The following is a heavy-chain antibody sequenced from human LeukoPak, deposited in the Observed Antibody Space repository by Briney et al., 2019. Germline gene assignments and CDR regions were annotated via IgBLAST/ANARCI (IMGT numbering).Heavy chain of an antibody. Sequence: PGGSLRLSCAASGFTFSSYAMSWVRQAPGKGLEWVSAISGSGGSTYYADSVKGRFTISRDNSKNTLYLQMNSLRAEDTAVYYCATILQLVPTADAFDIWGQGTMVTVSS. V-gene: IGHV3-23*01. CDR3: ATILQLVPTADAFDI. D-gene: IGHD6-13*01. CDR1: GFTFSSYA. J-gene: IGHJ3*02. CDR2: ISGSGGST.